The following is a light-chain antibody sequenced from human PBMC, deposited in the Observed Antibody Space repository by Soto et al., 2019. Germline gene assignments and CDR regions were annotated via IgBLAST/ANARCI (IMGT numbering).Light chain of an antibody. V-gene: IGKV3-15*01. CDR3: QQYTNWPPIT. CDR1: QSIGSN. Sequence: ILMTQSPVTLSVSPGDSATLSCRASQSIGSNLAWYQQKPDQAPRLLIYAASTRVTGVPGRFSGRGSGTEFTLTISGLQSEDFAIYYCQQYTNWPPITFGQGTRLEIK. J-gene: IGKJ5*01. CDR2: AAS.